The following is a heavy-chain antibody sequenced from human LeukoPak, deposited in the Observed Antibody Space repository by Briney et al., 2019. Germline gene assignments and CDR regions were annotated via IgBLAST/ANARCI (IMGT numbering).Heavy chain of an antibody. CDR2: ISSSGSTI. D-gene: IGHD3-22*01. CDR3: ARVDYSNYYDSSGYFLGFDY. Sequence: GGSLRLSCAASGFNFNTYWMSWVREAPGKGVEWVSYISSSGSTIYYADSVKGRFTISRDNAKNSLYLQMNSLRAEDTAVYYCARVDYSNYYDSSGYFLGFDYWGQGTLVTVSS. V-gene: IGHV3-48*04. CDR1: GFNFNTYW. J-gene: IGHJ4*02.